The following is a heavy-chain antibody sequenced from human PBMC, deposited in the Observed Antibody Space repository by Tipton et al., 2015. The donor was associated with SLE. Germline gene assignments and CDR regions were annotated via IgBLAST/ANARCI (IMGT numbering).Heavy chain of an antibody. J-gene: IGHJ5*02. V-gene: IGHV4-59*01. CDR3: VRGSRDYGDYWFDP. Sequence: TLSLTCTVSGGSISSYYWSWIRQPPGKGLEWIGYIYYSGSTNYNPSLKSRVTISVDTSKNQFSLKLSSVTAADTAVYYCVRGSRDYGDYWFDPWGQGTLVTVSS. CDR2: IYYSGST. CDR1: GGSISSYY. D-gene: IGHD4-17*01.